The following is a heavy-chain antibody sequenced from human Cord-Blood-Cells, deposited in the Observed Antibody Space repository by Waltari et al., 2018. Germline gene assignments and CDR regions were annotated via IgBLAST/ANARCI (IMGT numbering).Heavy chain of an antibody. D-gene: IGHD2-21*01. CDR3: ARVDGGDSHWYFDL. CDR2: IYHSGST. Sequence: QVQLQESGPGLVKPSETLSLTCAVSGYSISSGYYWGWIRQPPGKGLEWIGSIYHSGSTYYNPSLKSRVTTSVDTSKNQFSLKLSSVTAADTAVYYCARVDGGDSHWYFDLWGRGTLVTVSS. V-gene: IGHV4-38-2*01. J-gene: IGHJ2*01. CDR1: GYSISSGYY.